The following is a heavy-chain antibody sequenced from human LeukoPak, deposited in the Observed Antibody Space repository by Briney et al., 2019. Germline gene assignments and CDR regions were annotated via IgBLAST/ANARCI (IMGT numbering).Heavy chain of an antibody. CDR3: AKAIGYCTSTSCPRTYFFDY. V-gene: IGHV4-39*01. CDR1: GGSISTSSYY. D-gene: IGHD2-2*01. CDR2: IYYSGST. Sequence: SETLSLTCTVSGGSISTSSYYWGWIRQPPGKGLEWIGSIYYSGSTYYNPSLKSRVTISVDMSKNQFSLKLSSVTAADTAVYYCAKAIGYCTSTSCPRTYFFDYWGQGTLVTVSS. J-gene: IGHJ4*02.